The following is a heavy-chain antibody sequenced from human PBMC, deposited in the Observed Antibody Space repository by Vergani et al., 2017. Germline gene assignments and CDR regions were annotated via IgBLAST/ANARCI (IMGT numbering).Heavy chain of an antibody. CDR2: ISSNGGST. CDR1: GFTFSSYA. J-gene: IGHJ4*02. D-gene: IGHD3-3*01. Sequence: EVQLVESGGGLVQPGGSLRLSCAASGFTFSSYAMHWVRQAPGKGLEYVSAISSNGGSTYYANSVKGRFTISRDNSKNTLYLQIGSLRAEDMAVYYCARAFGVVYDYWGQGTLVTVSS. V-gene: IGHV3-64*01. CDR3: ARAFGVVYDY.